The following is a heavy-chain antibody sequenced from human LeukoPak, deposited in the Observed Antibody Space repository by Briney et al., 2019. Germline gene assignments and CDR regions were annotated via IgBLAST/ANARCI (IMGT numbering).Heavy chain of an antibody. CDR1: GFTFSSYS. D-gene: IGHD6-6*01. Sequence: PGGSLRLSCAASGFTFSSYSMNWVRQAPGKGLEWVSVIYSGGSTYYADSVKGRFTISRDNSKNTLYLQMNSLRAEDTAVYYCARAWGSSSNYYGMDVWGQGTTVTVSS. CDR2: IYSGGST. CDR3: ARAWGSSSNYYGMDV. J-gene: IGHJ6*02. V-gene: IGHV3-53*01.